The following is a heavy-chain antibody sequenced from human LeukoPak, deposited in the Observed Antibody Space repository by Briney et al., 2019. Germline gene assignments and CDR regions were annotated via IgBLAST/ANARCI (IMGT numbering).Heavy chain of an antibody. J-gene: IGHJ6*04. CDR2: IIPIFGTA. V-gene: IGHV1-69*13. Sequence: SVKVSCKASGGTFSGYAISWVRQAPRQGLERMGGIIPIFGTANYAQKFQGRVTITADESTSTAYMELSSLRSEDTAVYYCAIGYCSGGSCYGYYYGMDVWGKGTTVTVSS. D-gene: IGHD2-15*01. CDR1: GGTFSGYA. CDR3: AIGYCSGGSCYGYYYGMDV.